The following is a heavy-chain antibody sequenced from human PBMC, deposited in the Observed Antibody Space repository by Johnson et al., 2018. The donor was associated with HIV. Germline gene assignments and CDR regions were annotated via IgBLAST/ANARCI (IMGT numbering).Heavy chain of an antibody. CDR1: AFTFDDYR. J-gene: IGHJ3*02. D-gene: IGHD1-1*01. V-gene: IGHV3-11*04. CDR3: ARGDGYRRAFDI. Sequence: VQPLESAGGLPRPAGSLRLSPPASAFTFDDYRPSWVRQAPGTALEWVSYISGSGNSIYPADSVKVRFTISRDNAKNSLYLQMNSLRAEDTAVYYCARGDGYRRAFDIWGQGTMVTVSS. CDR2: ISGSGNSI.